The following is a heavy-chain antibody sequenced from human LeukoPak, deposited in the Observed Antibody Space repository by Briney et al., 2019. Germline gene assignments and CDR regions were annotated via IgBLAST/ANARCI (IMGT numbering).Heavy chain of an antibody. CDR1: GFTFSTYG. V-gene: IGHV3-74*01. Sequence: GESLRLSCAASGFTFSTYGMHWVRQPPGKGLVWVSRMNDDGTTIDYADSVKGRFTISRDNAKGTLYLQMNSLRAEDTAVYYCIRAMGGGNSVYWGQGTLVTVSA. J-gene: IGHJ4*02. CDR3: IRAMGGGNSVY. D-gene: IGHD3-10*01. CDR2: MNDDGTTI.